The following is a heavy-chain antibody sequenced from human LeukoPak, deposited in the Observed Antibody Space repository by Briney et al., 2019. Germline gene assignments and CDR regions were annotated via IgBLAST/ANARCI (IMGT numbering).Heavy chain of an antibody. Sequence: GGSLRLSCAASGFTFDDYAMHWVRQAPGKGLEWVSGISWNSGSIGYADSVKGRFTISRDNAKNSLYLQMNSLRAEDTALYYCAKEGVAAGITNYFDYWGQGTLVTVSS. CDR1: GFTFDDYA. V-gene: IGHV3-9*01. CDR3: AKEGVAAGITNYFDY. D-gene: IGHD6-13*01. CDR2: ISWNSGSI. J-gene: IGHJ4*02.